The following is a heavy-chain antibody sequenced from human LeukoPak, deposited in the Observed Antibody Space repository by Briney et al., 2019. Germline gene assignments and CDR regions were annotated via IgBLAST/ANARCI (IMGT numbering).Heavy chain of an antibody. D-gene: IGHD3-10*01. V-gene: IGHV3-30*04. CDR1: GFTFSSYA. CDR3: ARDLSGSGSYYNWFDP. Sequence: QTGRSLRLSCAASGFTFSSYAIHWVRQAPGKGLEWVAVISYDGSNKYYADSVEGRFTISRDNSKNTLYLQMNSLRAEDTAVYYCARDLSGSGSYYNWFDPWGQGTLVTVSS. CDR2: ISYDGSNK. J-gene: IGHJ5*02.